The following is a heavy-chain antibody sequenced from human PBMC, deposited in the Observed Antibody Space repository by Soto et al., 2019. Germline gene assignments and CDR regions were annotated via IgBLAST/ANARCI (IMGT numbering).Heavy chain of an antibody. CDR2: LSGSSNAV. CDR1: GFTFSNYS. V-gene: IGHV3-48*01. Sequence: EVQLVESGGGLVKPGGSQRLSCAASGFTFSNYSMHWVRQAPGKGLERVTFLSGSSNAVYYADSVKGRFTISRDNARKSLYLQMNSLRAEDTAVYYCARDGGSYSLDYWGQGTLVTGSS. D-gene: IGHD1-26*01. CDR3: ARDGGSYSLDY. J-gene: IGHJ4*02.